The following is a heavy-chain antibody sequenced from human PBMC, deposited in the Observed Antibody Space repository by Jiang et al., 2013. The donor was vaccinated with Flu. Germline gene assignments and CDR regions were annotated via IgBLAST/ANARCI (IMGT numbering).Heavy chain of an antibody. CDR3: AVYYDFWSGFGPQPFDY. CDR2: IYYSGST. V-gene: IGHV4-61*01. J-gene: IGHJ4*02. CDR1: GGSVSSGSYY. Sequence: SLTCTVSGGSVSSGSYYWSWIRQPPGKGLEWIGYIYYSGSTNYNPSLKSRVTISVDTSKNQFSLKLSSVTAADTAVYYCAVYYDFWSGFGPQPFDYWGQGTLVTVSS. D-gene: IGHD3-3*01.